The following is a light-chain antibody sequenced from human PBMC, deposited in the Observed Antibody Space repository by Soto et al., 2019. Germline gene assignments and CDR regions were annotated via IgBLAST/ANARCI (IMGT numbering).Light chain of an antibody. J-gene: IGKJ1*01. V-gene: IGKV3-11*01. CDR2: DAS. CDR1: QSVSTY. CDR3: QQRSNWPPT. Sequence: EITLTQSPDTLSLSPGNRATLSCRASQSVSTYLAWYQQKPGQPPRLLIYDASNRATGIPARFSGSGSGTDFTLTISSLEPEDFAVYYCQQRSNWPPTFGQGTKV.